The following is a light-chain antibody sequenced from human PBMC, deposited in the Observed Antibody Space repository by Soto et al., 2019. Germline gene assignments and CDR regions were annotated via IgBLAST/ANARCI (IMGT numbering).Light chain of an antibody. V-gene: IGKV3D-20*02. CDR2: GAS. CDR1: QSVSSSY. CDR3: QQRGNWPPTWT. J-gene: IGKJ1*01. Sequence: EIVLTQSPGTLSLSPGQRATLSCRASQSVSSSYLAWYQQIPGQAPRLLIYGASSRATGIPARFSGSGSGTDFTLTISSLEPEDFAVYYCQQRGNWPPTWTFGQGTKVDIK.